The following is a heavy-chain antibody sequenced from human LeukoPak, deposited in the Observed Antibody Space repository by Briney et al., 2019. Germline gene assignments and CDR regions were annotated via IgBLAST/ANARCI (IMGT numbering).Heavy chain of an antibody. CDR3: ARDKYSMAGFDY. V-gene: IGHV3-21*01. CDR1: GFTFSSYS. Sequence: PGGSLRLSCAASGFTFSSYSMNWVRQAPGKGLEWVSSISSSSSYIYYADSVKGRFTISRDNAKNSLYLQMNSLRAEDTAVYYCARDKYSMAGFDYWGQGTLVTVSS. CDR2: ISSSSSYI. D-gene: IGHD2-21*01. J-gene: IGHJ4*02.